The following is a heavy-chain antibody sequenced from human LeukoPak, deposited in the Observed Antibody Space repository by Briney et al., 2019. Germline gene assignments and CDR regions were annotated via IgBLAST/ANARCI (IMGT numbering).Heavy chain of an antibody. CDR3: ARGFRCSSTSCHPGY. J-gene: IGHJ4*02. D-gene: IGHD2-2*01. CDR2: ISAYNGNT. CDR1: GYTFTSYG. Sequence: ASVKVSCKASGYTFTSYGISWVRQAPGQGLEWMGWISAYNGNTNYAQKLQGRVTMTTDTSTSTAYMELRSLRSDDTAVYYCARGFRCSSTSCHPGYWGQGNLVTVSS. V-gene: IGHV1-18*01.